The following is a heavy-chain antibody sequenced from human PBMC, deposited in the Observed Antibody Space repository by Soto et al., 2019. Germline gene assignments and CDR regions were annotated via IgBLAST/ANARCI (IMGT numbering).Heavy chain of an antibody. D-gene: IGHD6-13*01. CDR1: GFTFSTYT. J-gene: IGHJ5*02. CDR2: ISVDGDNR. Sequence: QVQLVESGGDVVQPGRSLRLSCTASGFTFSTYTMHWVRQSPGKGLEWLAFISVDGDNRYYAESVRGRFTISRDNSKNSLDMQKDSLSPEDTAVYYCARAGPIAAAGSNGFDPWGQGTLVTVSS. V-gene: IGHV3-30-3*01. CDR3: ARAGPIAAAGSNGFDP.